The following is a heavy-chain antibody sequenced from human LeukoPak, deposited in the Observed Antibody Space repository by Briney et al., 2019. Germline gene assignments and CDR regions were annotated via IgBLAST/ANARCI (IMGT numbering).Heavy chain of an antibody. CDR2: INPSGGST. CDR1: GYTFTSYY. J-gene: IGHJ3*02. D-gene: IGHD3-10*01. CDR3: ARDYYGSGSYVDDAFDI. V-gene: IGHV1-46*01. Sequence: ASVKVSCKASGYTFTSYYMHWVRQAPGQGLEWMGIINPSGGSTSYAQKFQGRVTMTRDTSTSTVYMELSSLRSEDTAVYYCARDYYGSGSYVDDAFDIWGQGTMVTVSS.